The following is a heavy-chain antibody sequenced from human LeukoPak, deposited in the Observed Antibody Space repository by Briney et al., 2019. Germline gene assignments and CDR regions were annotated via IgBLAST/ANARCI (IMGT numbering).Heavy chain of an antibody. CDR2: IYPGDSDT. D-gene: IGHD1-14*01. CDR1: GYSFTSYW. Sequence: GESLKISCKGSGYSFTSYWFGWVRQMPGKGLEWMGIIYPGDSDTRYSPSFQGQVTISADKSISTAYLQWSSLKASDTALYFCARTSITNSARPNFLDYWGQGTLVTVSS. V-gene: IGHV5-51*01. CDR3: ARTSITNSARPNFLDY. J-gene: IGHJ4*02.